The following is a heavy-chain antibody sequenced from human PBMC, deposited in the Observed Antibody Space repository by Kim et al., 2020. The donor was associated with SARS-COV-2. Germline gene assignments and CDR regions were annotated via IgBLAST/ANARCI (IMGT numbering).Heavy chain of an antibody. CDR3: ARAPRDYYYMDV. Sequence: ASVKVSCKASGYTFTSYDINWVRQATGQGLEWMGWMNPNSGNTGYAQKFQGRVTMTRNTSISTAYMELSSLRSEDTAVYYCARAPRDYYYMDVWGKGTTVTVSS. CDR1: GYTFTSYD. J-gene: IGHJ6*03. CDR2: MNPNSGNT. V-gene: IGHV1-8*01.